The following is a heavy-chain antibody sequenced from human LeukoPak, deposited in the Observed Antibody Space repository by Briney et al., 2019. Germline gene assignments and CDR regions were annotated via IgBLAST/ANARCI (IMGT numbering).Heavy chain of an antibody. Sequence: PGGSLRLSCAASGFTFSSYAMSWVRQAPGKGLEWVSAISGSGGSTYYADSVKGRFTIPRANSKTTLNLRMNSLRAEDTAVYYCAKGITMIVVVQYYFDYWGQGPLVTVSS. CDR1: GFTFSSYA. CDR3: AKGITMIVVVQYYFDY. V-gene: IGHV3-23*01. J-gene: IGHJ4*02. D-gene: IGHD3-22*01. CDR2: ISGSGGST.